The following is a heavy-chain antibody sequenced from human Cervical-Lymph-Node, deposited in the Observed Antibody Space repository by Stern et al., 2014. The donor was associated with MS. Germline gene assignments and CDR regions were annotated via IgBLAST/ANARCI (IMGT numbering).Heavy chain of an antibody. CDR1: GYTFTSYG. J-gene: IGHJ4*02. V-gene: IGHV1-18*04. Sequence: VQMVQSGAAVKKPGASVKVSCKASGYTFTSYGISWVRQAPGQGLEWLGCISPYNGNTNYAQKLQGRVTMTTDTSTSTAYMELRSLRSDDTAVYYCARAPRSSGYYHFDYWGQGTLVTVSS. CDR2: ISPYNGNT. CDR3: ARAPRSSGYYHFDY. D-gene: IGHD3-22*01.